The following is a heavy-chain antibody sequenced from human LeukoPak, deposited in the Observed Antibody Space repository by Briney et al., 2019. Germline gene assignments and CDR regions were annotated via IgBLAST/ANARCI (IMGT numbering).Heavy chain of an antibody. CDR3: ARGGRYSSGWWDYYYGMDV. J-gene: IGHJ6*02. CDR2: INPNSGGT. Sequence: GASVKVSCKASGYTFTGYYMHWVRQAPGQGLEWMGWINPNSGGTNYAQKFQGRVTMTRDTSISTAYMELSRLRSDDTAVYYCARGGRYSSGWWDYYYGMDVWGQGTTVTVSS. CDR1: GYTFTGYY. D-gene: IGHD6-19*01. V-gene: IGHV1-2*02.